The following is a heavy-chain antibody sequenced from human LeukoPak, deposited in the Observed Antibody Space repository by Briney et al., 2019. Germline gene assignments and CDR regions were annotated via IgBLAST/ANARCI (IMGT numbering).Heavy chain of an antibody. CDR3: ARLKYYDSTGYNPGYYMDV. V-gene: IGHV4-4*07. CDR2: IYVTGST. J-gene: IGHJ6*03. Sequence: SETLSLTCTVSGGSIINYYWSWIRQSAGTGLEWVERIYVTGSTIYNPSLQSRLSMSVDTSKNQFSLRLTSVTAADTAVYFCARLKYYDSTGYNPGYYMDVWGKGIAVTVSS. D-gene: IGHD3-22*01. CDR1: GGSIINYY.